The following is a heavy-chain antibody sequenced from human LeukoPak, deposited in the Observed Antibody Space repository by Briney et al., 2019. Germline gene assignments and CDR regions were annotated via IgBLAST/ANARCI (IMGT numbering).Heavy chain of an antibody. CDR2: MYSGGTT. D-gene: IGHD2-21*01. Sequence: PSETLSLTCTVSDGSINGYYWSWIRQSPGKGLDWIGYMYSGGTTNYSPSLKSRVIISEVTSKNQFSLKLTSVTAADTAVYYCARGGVRGFDYWGQGTLVTVSS. J-gene: IGHJ4*02. CDR3: ARGGVRGFDY. V-gene: IGHV4-59*01. CDR1: DGSINGYY.